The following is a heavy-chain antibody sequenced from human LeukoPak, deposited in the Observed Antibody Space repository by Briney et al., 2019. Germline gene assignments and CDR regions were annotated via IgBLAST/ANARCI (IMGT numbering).Heavy chain of an antibody. CDR2: ISGSGGST. D-gene: IGHD6-19*01. Sequence: GGSLRLSCAASGFTFSSYAMSWVRQAPGKGLEWVSAISGSGGSTYYADSVKGRFTISRDNSKNTLYLQMTSLRAEDTAVYYCAKSKASKQWLVPQFDYWGQGTLVTVSS. J-gene: IGHJ4*02. CDR1: GFTFSSYA. V-gene: IGHV3-23*01. CDR3: AKSKASKQWLVPQFDY.